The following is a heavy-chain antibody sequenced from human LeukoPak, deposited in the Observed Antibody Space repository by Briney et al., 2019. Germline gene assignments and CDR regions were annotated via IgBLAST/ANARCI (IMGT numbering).Heavy chain of an antibody. CDR1: GGSISLYY. CDR3: ARSYYYGSGRAYYYYYMDV. CDR2: IYTSGST. Sequence: SETLSLTCTVSGGSISLYYWSWIRQPPGKGLEWIGRIYTSGSTNYNPSLKSRVTMSVDTSKNQFSLKLSSVTAADTAVYYCARSYYYGSGRAYYYYYMDVWGKGTTATISS. D-gene: IGHD3-10*01. V-gene: IGHV4-4*07. J-gene: IGHJ6*03.